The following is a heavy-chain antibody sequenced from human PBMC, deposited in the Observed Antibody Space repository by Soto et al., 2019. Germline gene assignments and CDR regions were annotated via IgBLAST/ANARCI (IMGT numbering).Heavy chain of an antibody. CDR1: GFSFTGYY. V-gene: IGHV1-2*02. CDR3: AKDLTRQLAYWLDP. Sequence: ASLKVSCKASGFSFTGYYIHWLRQAPGQGLEWMGWINAHSGGTEYAQKFQGRVTLTRDTSIATAYLTLTSLTSDDTALYYCAKDLTRQLAYWLDPWGQGTQVTVSS. D-gene: IGHD6-6*01. CDR2: INAHSGGT. J-gene: IGHJ5*02.